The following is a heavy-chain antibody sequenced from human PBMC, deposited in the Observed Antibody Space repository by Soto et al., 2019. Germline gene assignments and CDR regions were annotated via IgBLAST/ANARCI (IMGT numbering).Heavy chain of an antibody. CDR3: ARTVQGIVATIFAFDI. V-gene: IGHV4-34*01. D-gene: IGHD5-12*01. J-gene: IGHJ3*02. Sequence: PSETLSLTCAVYGGSFSGYYWSWIRQPPGKGLEWIGEINHSGSTNYNPSLKSRVTISVDTSKNQFSLKLSSVTAADTAVYYCARTVQGIVATIFAFDIWGQGTMVTVSS. CDR2: INHSGST. CDR1: GGSFSGYY.